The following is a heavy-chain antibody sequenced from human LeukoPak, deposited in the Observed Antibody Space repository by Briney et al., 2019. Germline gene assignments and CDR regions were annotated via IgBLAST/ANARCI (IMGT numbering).Heavy chain of an antibody. J-gene: IGHJ3*02. CDR3: AKAPPYSSSWYDAFDI. CDR2: ISWNSGSI. D-gene: IGHD6-13*01. CDR1: GSTFDDYA. V-gene: IGHV3-9*03. Sequence: GGSLRLSCAASGSTFDDYAMHWVRQAPGKGLEWVSGISWNSGSIGYADSVKGRFTISRDNAKNSLYLQMNSLRAEDMALYYCAKAPPYSSSWYDAFDIWGQGTMVAVSS.